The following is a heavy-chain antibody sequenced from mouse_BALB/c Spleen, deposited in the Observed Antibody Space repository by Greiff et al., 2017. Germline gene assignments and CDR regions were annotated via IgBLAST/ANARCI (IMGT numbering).Heavy chain of an antibody. V-gene: IGHV1-84*02. Sequence: QVQLKESGPELVKPGASVKISCKASGYTFTDYYINWVKQKPGQGLEWIGWIYPGSGNTKYNEKFKGKATLTVDTSSSTAYMQLSSLTSEDPAVYFCARWELRSSGGFAYWGQGTRVTVSA. J-gene: IGHJ3*01. CDR2: IYPGSGNT. CDR3: ARWELRSSGGFAY. D-gene: IGHD1-1*01. CDR1: GYTFTDYY.